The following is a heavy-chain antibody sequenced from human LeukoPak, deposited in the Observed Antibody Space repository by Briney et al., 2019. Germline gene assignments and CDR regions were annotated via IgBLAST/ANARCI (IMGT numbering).Heavy chain of an antibody. Sequence: GGSLRLSCAVSGFIFSTYEMNWVRQAPGKGLEWISYINSDGNSIYYADSVKGRIITSRDNAKSSLFLQMNSLRVEDTAVYYCARETANCGGDCIDYWGQGTLVTVSS. CDR2: INSDGNSI. D-gene: IGHD2-21*02. V-gene: IGHV3-48*03. CDR3: ARETANCGGDCIDY. J-gene: IGHJ4*02. CDR1: GFIFSTYE.